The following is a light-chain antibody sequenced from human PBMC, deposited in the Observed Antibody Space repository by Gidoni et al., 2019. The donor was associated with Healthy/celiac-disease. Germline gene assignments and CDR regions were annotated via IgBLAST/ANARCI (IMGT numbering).Light chain of an antibody. V-gene: IGLV1-51*01. Sequence: QSVLTPPPSVSAAPGQKFTISCSGSSSNIGNNYVSWYQQLPGTAPKLLIYDNNKRPSGIPDRFSGSKSGTSATLGITGLQTGDEADYYCGTWDSSLSAGPFGGGTKLTVL. J-gene: IGLJ2*01. CDR2: DNN. CDR1: SSNIGNNY. CDR3: GTWDSSLSAGP.